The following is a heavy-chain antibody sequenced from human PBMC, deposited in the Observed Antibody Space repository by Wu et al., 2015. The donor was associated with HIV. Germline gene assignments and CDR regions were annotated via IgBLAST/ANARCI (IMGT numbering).Heavy chain of an antibody. J-gene: IGHJ3*02. Sequence: QVQLVQSGAEVKKPGASVKVSCKASGYTFTGYYMHWVRQAPGQGLEWMGWINPNSGGTNYAQKFQGRVTMTRDTSISTAYMELSRLRSDDTAVYYCARAGANWGLGDAFDIWGQGTMVTVPS. CDR2: INPNSGGT. V-gene: IGHV1-2*02. CDR1: GYTFTGYY. CDR3: ARAGANWGLGDAFDI. D-gene: IGHD7-27*01.